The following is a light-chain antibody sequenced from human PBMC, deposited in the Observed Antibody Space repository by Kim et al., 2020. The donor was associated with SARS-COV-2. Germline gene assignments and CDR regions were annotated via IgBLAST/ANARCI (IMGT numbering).Light chain of an antibody. CDR1: KLRDRY. CDR3: QAWDSSTFYV. CDR2: DDT. Sequence: VSQGQTASSTCSGDKLRDRYTSWYQQKPGQSPVLVIYDDTKRPSGIPERFSGSNSGNTATLTISGTQAMDEADYYCQAWDSSTFYVFGTGTKVTVL. V-gene: IGLV3-1*01. J-gene: IGLJ1*01.